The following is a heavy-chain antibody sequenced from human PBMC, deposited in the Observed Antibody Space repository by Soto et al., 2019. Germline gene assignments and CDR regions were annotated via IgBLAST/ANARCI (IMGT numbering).Heavy chain of an antibody. CDR3: ARGLALTCYLDRGGSSNWFDP. D-gene: IGHD3-9*01. V-gene: IGHV1-2*04. CDR1: GYTFTGYY. J-gene: IGHJ5*02. CDR2: INPNSGGT. Sequence: ASVKVSCKASGYTFTGYYMHWVRQAPGQGLEWMGWINPNSGGTNYAQKFQGCVTMTRDTAISTAYMELSRLRSDDTAVYYCARGLALTCYLDRGGSSNWFDPWGQGTLVTVSS.